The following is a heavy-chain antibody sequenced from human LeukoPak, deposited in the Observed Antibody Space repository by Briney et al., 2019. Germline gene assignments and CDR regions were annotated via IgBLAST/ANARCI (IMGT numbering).Heavy chain of an antibody. CDR1: GYSFTSYW. J-gene: IGHJ4*02. V-gene: IGHV5-51*01. D-gene: IGHD3-22*01. CDR3: ARQSPIYYHGSIEFDY. Sequence: GESLKISCKGSGYSFTSYWIGWVRQMPGKGLEWMGIIYPGDSDTRYSPSFQGQVTISADKSISTAYLQWSSLKASDTAMYYCARQSPIYYHGSIEFDYWGQGTLVTVSS. CDR2: IYPGDSDT.